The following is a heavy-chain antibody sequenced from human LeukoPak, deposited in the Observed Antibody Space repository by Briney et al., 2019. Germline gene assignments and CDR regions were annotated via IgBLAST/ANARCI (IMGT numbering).Heavy chain of an antibody. CDR3: ARRAGDYSHPYDY. CDR2: IYSDNT. V-gene: IGHV3-53*01. Sequence: GGSLRLSCTVSGFTVSSNSMSWVRQAPGKGLEWVSFIYSDNTHYSDSVKGRFTISRDNSKNTLYLQMNSLRAEDTAVYYCARRAGDYSHPYDYWGQGTLVTVSS. J-gene: IGHJ4*02. D-gene: IGHD3-22*01. CDR1: GFTVSSNS.